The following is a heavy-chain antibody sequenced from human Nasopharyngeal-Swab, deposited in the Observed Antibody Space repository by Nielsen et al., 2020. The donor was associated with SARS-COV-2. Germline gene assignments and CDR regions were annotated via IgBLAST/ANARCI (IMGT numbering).Heavy chain of an antibody. D-gene: IGHD3-10*01. V-gene: IGHV3-74*01. CDR3: ARDRLWFGELADY. Sequence: GGSLRLSCAASGFTFSSYWMHWVRQAPGEGLVWVSRINSDGSSTSYADSVKGRFTISRDNAKNTLYLQMNSLRAEDTAVYYCARDRLWFGELADYWGQGTLVTVSS. CDR1: GFTFSSYW. J-gene: IGHJ4*02. CDR2: INSDGSST.